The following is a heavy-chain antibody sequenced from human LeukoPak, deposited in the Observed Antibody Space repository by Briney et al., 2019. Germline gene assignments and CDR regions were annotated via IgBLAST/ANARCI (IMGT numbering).Heavy chain of an antibody. CDR2: IIPIFGTA. V-gene: IGHV1-69*13. J-gene: IGHJ4*02. CDR3: ARRGRNGTVDY. CDR1: GGTFSSYA. D-gene: IGHD1/OR15-1a*01. Sequence: VASVKVSCKASGGTFSSYAISWVRQAPGQRLEWMGGIIPIFGTANYAQKFQGRVTITADESTSTAYMELSSLRSEDTAVYYCARRGRNGTVDYWGQGTLVTVSS.